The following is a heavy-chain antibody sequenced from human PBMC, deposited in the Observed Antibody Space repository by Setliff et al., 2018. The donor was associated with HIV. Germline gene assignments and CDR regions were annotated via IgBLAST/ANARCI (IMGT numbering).Heavy chain of an antibody. V-gene: IGHV4-61*09. CDR2: IYTSGST. D-gene: IGHD1-26*01. CDR3: ARRGVGATHRFFNY. J-gene: IGHJ4*02. CDR1: GGSISSGNYY. Sequence: PSETLSLTCNVSGGSISSGNYYWSWIRLPAGKGLEWVGHIYTSGSTNYNPSLKSRVTISLDTSKGQFSLKLNSVTAADTAIYFCARRGVGATHRFFNYWGQGTLVTVSS.